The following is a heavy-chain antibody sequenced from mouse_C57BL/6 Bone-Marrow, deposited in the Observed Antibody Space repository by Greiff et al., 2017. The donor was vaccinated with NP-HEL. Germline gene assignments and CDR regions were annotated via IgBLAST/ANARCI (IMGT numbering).Heavy chain of an antibody. CDR1: GFSLTSYG. CDR2: IWGVGST. V-gene: IGHV2-6*01. CDR3: ASLWGNYRAWFAY. Sequence: QVQLKESGPGLVAPSQSLSITCAVSGFSLTSYGVDWVRQSPGKGLGWLGVIWGVGSTNYNSALKSRLSISKDNSKSQVFLKMNSLQTDDTAMYYCASLWGNYRAWFAYWGQGTLVTVSA. D-gene: IGHD2-1*01. J-gene: IGHJ3*01.